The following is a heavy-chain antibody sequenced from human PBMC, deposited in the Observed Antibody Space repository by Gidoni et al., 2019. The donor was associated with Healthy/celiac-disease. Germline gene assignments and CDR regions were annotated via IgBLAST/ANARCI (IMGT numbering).Heavy chain of an antibody. V-gene: IGHV3-30*18. CDR3: AKDSVGATYDY. J-gene: IGHJ4*02. CDR1: GFTFSSCG. CDR2: ISYDGSNK. D-gene: IGHD1-26*01. Sequence: QVQLVESGGGVVQPGRSLRLSCAASGFTFSSCGMHWVRQAPGKGLEWVAVISYDGSNKYYADSVKGRFTISRDNSKNTLYLQMNSLRAEDTAVYYCAKDSVGATYDYWGQGTLVTVSS.